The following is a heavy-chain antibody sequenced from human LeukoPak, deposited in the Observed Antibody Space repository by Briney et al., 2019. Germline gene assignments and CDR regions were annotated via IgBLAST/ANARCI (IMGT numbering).Heavy chain of an antibody. CDR3: ARGSKYSSSWYIDY. CDR2: MNSDGSTT. Sequence: PGGSLRLSCAASRFTFSSFWMHCVRQAPGKGPVWVSSMNSDGSTTTYADSVKGRFTISRDSAKNTLYLQMNSLRVEDTAVYYCARGSKYSSSWYIDYWGQGTLVTVPS. V-gene: IGHV3-74*01. J-gene: IGHJ4*02. CDR1: RFTFSSFW. D-gene: IGHD6-13*01.